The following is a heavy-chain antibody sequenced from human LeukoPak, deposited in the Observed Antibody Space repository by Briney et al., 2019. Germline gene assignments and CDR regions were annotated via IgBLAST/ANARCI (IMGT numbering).Heavy chain of an antibody. CDR3: AKGAGNFDWSYHDY. V-gene: IGHV3-23*01. D-gene: IGHD3-9*01. CDR2: ISGSGGTT. CDR1: GFTFSSYA. J-gene: IGHJ4*02. Sequence: PGGSLRLSCAASGFTFSSYAMSWVRQAPGKGLVWVSGISGSGGTTYNADSVKGRFTISRDNSKNTLYLQLNSLRAEDTAVYYCAKGAGNFDWSYHDYWGQGTLVTVSS.